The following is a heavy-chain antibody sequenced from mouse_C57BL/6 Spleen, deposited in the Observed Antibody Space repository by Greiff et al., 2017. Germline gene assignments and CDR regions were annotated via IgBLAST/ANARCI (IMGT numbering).Heavy chain of an antibody. CDR2: IYPRDGST. Sequence: VQLQESDAELVKPGASVKISCKVSGYTFTDHTIHWMKQRPEQGLEWIGYIYPRDGSTKYNEKFKGKATLTADKSSSTAYMQLNSLASEDSAVYFCARNYYGSSPAWFAYWGQGTLVTVSA. J-gene: IGHJ3*01. D-gene: IGHD1-1*01. V-gene: IGHV1-78*01. CDR3: ARNYYGSSPAWFAY. CDR1: GYTFTDHT.